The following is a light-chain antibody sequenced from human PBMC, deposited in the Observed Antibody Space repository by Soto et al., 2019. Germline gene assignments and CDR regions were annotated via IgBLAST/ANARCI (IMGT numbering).Light chain of an antibody. V-gene: IGKV1-27*01. Sequence: DIPMTQSPSSLSASVGDRVTITCRASQGISNYLDWYQQKPGKVPKLLIYAASTLQSGVPSRFSVSGSGTDXTLTIXSLQPEDVATYYCQKYNSAPWTFGQGTKVEIK. CDR1: QGISNY. J-gene: IGKJ1*01. CDR2: AAS. CDR3: QKYNSAPWT.